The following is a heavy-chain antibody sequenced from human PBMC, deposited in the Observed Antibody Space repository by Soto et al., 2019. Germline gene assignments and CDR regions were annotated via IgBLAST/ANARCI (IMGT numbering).Heavy chain of an antibody. CDR2: MEPSSGKT. D-gene: IGHD1-26*01. V-gene: IGHV1-8*01. Sequence: VQLVQSGAEVREPGASVKVSCKASGYSFTSLDINWVRQTAGQGLEWMGWMEPSSGKTGYAQKFHDRVTMTSDTSINTAYMELTTLTSDDTALYYCARGVTAGVDYWGQGTLVTVSS. CDR3: ARGVTAGVDY. J-gene: IGHJ4*02. CDR1: GYSFTSLD.